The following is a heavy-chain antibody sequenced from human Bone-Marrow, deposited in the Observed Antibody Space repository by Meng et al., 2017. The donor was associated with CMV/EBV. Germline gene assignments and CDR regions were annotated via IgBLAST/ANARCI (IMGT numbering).Heavy chain of an antibody. J-gene: IGHJ2*01. Sequence: QVQLVQSGAEGKKPGSAVKVSWKACGETFSRYGVSWVRQAPGQGLEWMGGIIPMFGTANYAQSFQGRLTITADESRTTAYMELRSLRFDDTAVYYCARDASAVDWYFDLWGRGTLVTVSS. CDR2: IIPMFGTA. V-gene: IGHV1-69*12. CDR1: GETFSRYG. D-gene: IGHD2-15*01. CDR3: ARDASAVDWYFDL.